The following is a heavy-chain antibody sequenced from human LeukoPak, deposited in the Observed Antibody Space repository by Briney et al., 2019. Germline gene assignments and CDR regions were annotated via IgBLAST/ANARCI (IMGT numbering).Heavy chain of an antibody. CDR1: GFAFSSYW. J-gene: IGHJ4*02. CDR3: VRDMFGGRGY. V-gene: IGHV3-74*01. D-gene: IGHD3-10*02. CDR2: INEAGSAT. Sequence: GGSLRLSCAASGFAFSSYWMHWVRQVPGKGLAWVSRINEAGSATSDADSVKGRFTISRDNAKNALYLQMNSLRAEDTAVYYCVRDMFGGRGYWGQGTLVTVSS.